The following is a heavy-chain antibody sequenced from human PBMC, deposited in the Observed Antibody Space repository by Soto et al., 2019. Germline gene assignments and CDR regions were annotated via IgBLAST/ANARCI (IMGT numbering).Heavy chain of an antibody. V-gene: IGHV3-23*01. CDR2: ISGSGGST. J-gene: IGHJ4*02. CDR3: AKDLFYYYDSSGFEN. D-gene: IGHD3-22*01. CDR1: GFTFSSYA. Sequence: GVLRLSFAASGFTFSSYAMSWVRQAPGKGLEWVSAISGSGGSTYYADSVKGRFTISRDNSKNTLYLQMNSLRAEDTAVYYCAKDLFYYYDSSGFENWGQGTLVTVSS.